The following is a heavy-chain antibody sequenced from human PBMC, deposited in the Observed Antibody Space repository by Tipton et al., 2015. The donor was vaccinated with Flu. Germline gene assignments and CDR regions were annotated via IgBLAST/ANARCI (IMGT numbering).Heavy chain of an antibody. D-gene: IGHD3-10*01. V-gene: IGHV3-53*01. J-gene: IGHJ2*01. CDR3: ARGLASYGSDSYYNLFWYFDL. Sequence: VQLVQSGGGLIQPGGSLRLSCAASGFTVTSSYMSWVRQAPGKGLEWVSVIYGGGTTDYADSVKGRFTISRDKSKNALYLQMSSLRAEDTAVYYCARGLASYGSDSYYNLFWYFDLWGRGTLVTVSS. CDR1: GFTVTSSY. CDR2: IYGGGTT.